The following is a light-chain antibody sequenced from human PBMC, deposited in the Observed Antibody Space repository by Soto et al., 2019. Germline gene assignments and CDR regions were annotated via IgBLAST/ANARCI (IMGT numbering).Light chain of an antibody. V-gene: IGLV2-23*02. J-gene: IGLJ1*01. CDR2: EVS. CDR3: CSYAGSLYF. CDR1: SSDVGSYNL. Sequence: QSVLTQPASVSGSPGQSITISCTGTSSDVGSYNLVSWYQQHPGKAPKLMIYEVSKRPSGVSNRFSGSKSGNTASLTISGLQAEDEADYYCCSYAGSLYFFGTGPKVTAL.